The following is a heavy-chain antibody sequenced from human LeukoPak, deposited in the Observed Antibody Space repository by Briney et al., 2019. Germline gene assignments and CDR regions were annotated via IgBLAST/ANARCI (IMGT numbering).Heavy chain of an antibody. Sequence: GGSLRLSCAASGFTFSSYEMNWVRQAPGKGLEWVSYISSSGSTIYYADSVKGRFTISRDNAKNSLYLQMNSLRAEDTAVYYCARDVGIQGGSGSYFYYYGMDVWGQGTTVTVSS. V-gene: IGHV3-48*03. D-gene: IGHD3-10*01. CDR2: ISSSGSTI. CDR1: GFTFSSYE. J-gene: IGHJ6*02. CDR3: ARDVGIQGGSGSYFYYYGMDV.